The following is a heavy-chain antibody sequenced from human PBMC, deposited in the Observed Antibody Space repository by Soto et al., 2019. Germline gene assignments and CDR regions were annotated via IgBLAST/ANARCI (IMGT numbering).Heavy chain of an antibody. CDR2: IYYSGST. J-gene: IGHJ3*02. V-gene: IGHV4-59*01. Sequence: QVQLQESGPGLVKPSETLSLTYTVSGGSISSYYWSWIRQPPGKGLEWIGYIYYSGSTNYNPSLKSRVTISVDTSKNQCSLKLSSVTAADTAVYYCARAPTRDAFDIWGQGTMVTVSS. CDR1: GGSISSYY. CDR3: ARAPTRDAFDI.